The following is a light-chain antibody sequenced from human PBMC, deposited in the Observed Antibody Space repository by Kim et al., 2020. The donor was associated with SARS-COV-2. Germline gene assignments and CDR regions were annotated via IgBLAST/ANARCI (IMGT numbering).Light chain of an antibody. CDR1: QSVSSY. V-gene: IGKV3-11*01. J-gene: IGKJ1*01. Sequence: SPGERATLTCRASQSVSSYLAWYQQKPGQAPRLLNYDASNRATSIPARFSGSGSGTDFTLTISSLEPEDFAVYYCQQRSNWPAWTFGQGTKVEIK. CDR3: QQRSNWPAWT. CDR2: DAS.